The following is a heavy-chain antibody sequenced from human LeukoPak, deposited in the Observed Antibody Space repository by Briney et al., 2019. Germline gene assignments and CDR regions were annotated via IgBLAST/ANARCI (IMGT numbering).Heavy chain of an antibody. Sequence: SETLSLTCTVSGGSLSSYYWSWLRQPPGKGLEWIGYIYYSGSTNYNPSLKSRVTISVDTSKNQFSLKLSSVTAADTAVYYCARGTALWGYGIPHEFFDYWGQGTLVTVSS. V-gene: IGHV4-59*01. CDR3: ARGTALWGYGIPHEFFDY. CDR1: GGSLSSYY. D-gene: IGHD5-12*01. J-gene: IGHJ4*02. CDR2: IYYSGST.